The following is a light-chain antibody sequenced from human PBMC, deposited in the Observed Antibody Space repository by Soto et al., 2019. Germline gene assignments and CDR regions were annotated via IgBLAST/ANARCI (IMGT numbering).Light chain of an antibody. Sequence: DIVLTQSLDSLAVSLGVRATINCKSSHNILYSSDNKNYLSTYQQRPGQPPKLFFYWASTRESGVPDRFSGSGSGTHFTLTITSLQAEDVAVYYCQQYYSSPPTFGQGTKVEIK. CDR1: HNILYSSDNKNY. CDR2: WAS. CDR3: QQYYSSPPT. J-gene: IGKJ1*01. V-gene: IGKV4-1*01.